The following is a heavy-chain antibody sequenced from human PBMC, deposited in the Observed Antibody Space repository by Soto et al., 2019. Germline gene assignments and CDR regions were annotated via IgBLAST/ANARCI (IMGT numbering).Heavy chain of an antibody. Sequence: SVKVSCKASGYTFTGYYMHWVRQAPGQGLEWMGWINPNSGGTNYAQKFQGRVTMTRDTSISTAYMELSRLRSDDTAVYYCARDLRFLEWSRHGMDVWGQGTTVTVSS. CDR3: ARDLRFLEWSRHGMDV. D-gene: IGHD3-3*01. V-gene: IGHV1-2*02. CDR1: GYTFTGYY. J-gene: IGHJ6*02. CDR2: INPNSGGT.